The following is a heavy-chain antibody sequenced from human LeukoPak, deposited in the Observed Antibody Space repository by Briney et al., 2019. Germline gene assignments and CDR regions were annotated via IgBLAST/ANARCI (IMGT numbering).Heavy chain of an antibody. CDR3: ARQVGPPAITIFGVVIMPYFDY. CDR2: IYYSGST. J-gene: IGHJ4*02. Sequence: SETLSLTCTVSGGSISSSSYYWGWIRQPPGKGLEWIGSIYYSGSTYYNPSLKSRVTISVDTSKNQFSLKLSSVTAADTAVYCCARQVGPPAITIFGVVIMPYFDYRGQRALVTVSS. V-gene: IGHV4-39*01. D-gene: IGHD3-3*01. CDR1: GGSISSSSYY.